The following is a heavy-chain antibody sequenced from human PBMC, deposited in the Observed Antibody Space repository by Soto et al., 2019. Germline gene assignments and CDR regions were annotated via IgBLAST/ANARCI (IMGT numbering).Heavy chain of an antibody. V-gene: IGHV1-69*01. CDR1: GGTFSSYA. Sequence: QVQLVQSGAEVKKPGSSVKVSCKASGGTFSSYAISWVRQAPGQGLEWMGGIIPIFGTANYAQKFQGRVTITADESTSTAYMELSSLRSEDTAVYYCARDPGLYCSSTSCYGDYYYYYGMDVWGQGTTVTVSS. CDR3: ARDPGLYCSSTSCYGDYYYYYGMDV. J-gene: IGHJ6*02. CDR2: IIPIFGTA. D-gene: IGHD2-2*01.